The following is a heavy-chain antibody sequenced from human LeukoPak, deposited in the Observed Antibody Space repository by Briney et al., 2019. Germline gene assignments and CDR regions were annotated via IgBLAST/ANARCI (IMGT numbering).Heavy chain of an antibody. CDR3: VSPQVRY. J-gene: IGHJ4*02. Sequence: SETLSLTCSVSGGPVSNSPYYWGWIRQPPGTGLEWIGSINYGGSTYYNPSLKSRGTISVHTSKNQFSLKLTSVTVADTAVYYCVSPQVRYWGQGTLVTVSS. CDR1: GGPVSNSPYY. V-gene: IGHV4-39*01. CDR2: INYGGST. D-gene: IGHD4/OR15-4a*01.